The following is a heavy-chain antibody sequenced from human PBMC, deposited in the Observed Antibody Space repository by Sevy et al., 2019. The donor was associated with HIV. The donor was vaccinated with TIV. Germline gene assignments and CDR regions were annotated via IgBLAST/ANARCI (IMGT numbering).Heavy chain of an antibody. CDR3: ASLSRFYHCMDV. V-gene: IGHV4-39*01. J-gene: IGHJ6*03. Sequence: SETLSLTCAVSGGSISSISNYWVWIRQPPGRELEWIGSLYYDGTTYYNPSLQSRVSISGNTSKTLFSLDLTSVTAADTAVYSCASLSRFYHCMDVWGKGTTVTVSS. CDR1: GGSISSISNY. CDR2: LYYDGTT.